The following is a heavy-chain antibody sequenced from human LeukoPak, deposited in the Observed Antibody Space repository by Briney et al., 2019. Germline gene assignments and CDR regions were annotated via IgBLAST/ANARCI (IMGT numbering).Heavy chain of an antibody. CDR2: IIPIFGTA. Sequence: ASVKVSCKASGGTFSSYAISWVRQAPGQGLEWMGGIIPIFGTANYAQKFQGRVTITTDESTSTAYMELSSLRSEDTAVYYCGGSGSYRSPYYFDYWGQGTLVTVSS. CDR3: GGSGSYRSPYYFDY. D-gene: IGHD3-10*01. CDR1: GGTFSSYA. V-gene: IGHV1-69*05. J-gene: IGHJ4*02.